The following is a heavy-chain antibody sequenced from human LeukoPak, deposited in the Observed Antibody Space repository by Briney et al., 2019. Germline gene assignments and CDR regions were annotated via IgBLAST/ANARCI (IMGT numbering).Heavy chain of an antibody. J-gene: IGHJ4*02. CDR1: GDSISSYY. Sequence: SETLSLTCTVSGDSISSYYWSWIRQPPGKGLEWIGYIYYSGSTNYNPSLKSRVTISVDTSKSQFSLKLSSVTAADTAVYYCARAGSDFWSGYRSFHYWGQGTLVTVSS. D-gene: IGHD3-3*01. CDR3: ARAGSDFWSGYRSFHY. V-gene: IGHV4-59*01. CDR2: IYYSGST.